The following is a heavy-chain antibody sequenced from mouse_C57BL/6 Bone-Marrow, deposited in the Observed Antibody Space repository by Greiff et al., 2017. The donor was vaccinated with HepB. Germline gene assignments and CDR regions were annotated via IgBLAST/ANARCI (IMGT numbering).Heavy chain of an antibody. J-gene: IGHJ2*01. CDR2: IDPETGGT. CDR1: GYTFTDYE. D-gene: IGHD2-2*01. V-gene: IGHV1-15*01. CDR3: TRGGYGYEGYFDY. Sequence: QVQLQQSGAELVRPGASVTLSCKASGYTFTDYEMHWVKQTPVHGLEWIGAIDPETGGTAYNQKFKGKAILTADKSSSTAYMELRSLTSEDSAVYYCTRGGYGYEGYFDYWGQGTTLTVSS.